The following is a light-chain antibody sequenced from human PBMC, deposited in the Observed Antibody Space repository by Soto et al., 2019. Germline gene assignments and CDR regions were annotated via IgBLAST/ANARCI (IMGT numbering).Light chain of an antibody. CDR2: GAS. CDR3: QQLSNWPPA. Sequence: EIVWTQSPATLSLSPGERATLSCRASQSISSYLAWYQQKPGQAPRLLIYGASNRATGIPARFSGSGSGTDFTLTISSLEPEDFAVYYCQQLSNWPPAFGQGTRVEIK. V-gene: IGKV3-11*01. J-gene: IGKJ1*01. CDR1: QSISSY.